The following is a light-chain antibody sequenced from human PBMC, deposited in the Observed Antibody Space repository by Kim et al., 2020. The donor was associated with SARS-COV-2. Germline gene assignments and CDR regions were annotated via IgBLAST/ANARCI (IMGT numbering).Light chain of an antibody. CDR3: MQSTQWPGT. J-gene: IGKJ4*01. CDR2: KAS. V-gene: IGKV2-30*02. CDR1: QSLVHSDGNAY. Sequence: QPASISCRCSQSLVHSDGNAYVRWLQQRPGQSPRRLIYKASNRDSGVPDRFSGSGSGTDFTLKISRVEAEDVGVYYCMQSTQWPGTFGGGTKVDIK.